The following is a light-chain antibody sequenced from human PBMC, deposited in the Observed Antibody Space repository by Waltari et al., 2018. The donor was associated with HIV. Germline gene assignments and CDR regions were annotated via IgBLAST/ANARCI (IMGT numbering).Light chain of an antibody. J-gene: IGKJ2*01. V-gene: IGKV1-5*03. Sequence: DIQMTQSPSTLSASVGDRVTITCRASQDIANWLAWYQQKSGKAPKLHIYKTSILEYGVPSRFSGSASGTGFTLTIDSLQPDDFATYYCQQYSSDFYTFGQGTKREIK. CDR3: QQYSSDFYT. CDR2: KTS. CDR1: QDIANW.